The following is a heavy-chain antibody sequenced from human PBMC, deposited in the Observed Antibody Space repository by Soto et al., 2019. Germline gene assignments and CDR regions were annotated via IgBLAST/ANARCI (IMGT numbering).Heavy chain of an antibody. J-gene: IGHJ3*02. Sequence: GGSLRLSCAASGFTFSSYWMSWVRQAPGKGLEWVANIKQDGSEKYYVDSVKGRFTISRDNAKNSLYLQMNSLRAEDTAVYYCARVAAAGTDAFDIWGQGTMVTVSS. CDR2: IKQDGSEK. CDR3: ARVAAAGTDAFDI. V-gene: IGHV3-7*01. D-gene: IGHD6-13*01. CDR1: GFTFSSYW.